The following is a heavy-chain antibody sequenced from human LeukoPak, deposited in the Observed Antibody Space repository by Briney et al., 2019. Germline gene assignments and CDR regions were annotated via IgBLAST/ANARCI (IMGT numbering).Heavy chain of an antibody. CDR1: GGSISSYY. CDR2: IYTGGST. J-gene: IGHJ6*03. Sequence: SETLSLTCTVSGGSISSYYWSWIRQPAGKGLEWIGRIYTGGSTNYNPSLKSRVTISVDTSKNQFSLKLSSVTAADTAVYYCARETSQKGAHYMDVWGKGTTVTISS. D-gene: IGHD3-16*01. V-gene: IGHV4-4*07. CDR3: ARETSQKGAHYMDV.